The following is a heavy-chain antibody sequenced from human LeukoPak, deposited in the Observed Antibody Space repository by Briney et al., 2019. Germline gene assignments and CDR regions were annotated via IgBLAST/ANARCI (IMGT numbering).Heavy chain of an antibody. J-gene: IGHJ4*02. CDR1: GGSISSYY. CDR3: ARHGSTSGRGGYYFDY. V-gene: IGHV4-59*08. D-gene: IGHD1-1*01. CDR2: IFYSGST. Sequence: SETLSLTCTVSGGSISSYYWSWIRQPPGKGQEWIGYIFYSGSTNYNPSLKSRVTISVDKSKNQFSLRLTSVTAADTAVYYCARHGSTSGRGGYYFDYWGQGILVTVSS.